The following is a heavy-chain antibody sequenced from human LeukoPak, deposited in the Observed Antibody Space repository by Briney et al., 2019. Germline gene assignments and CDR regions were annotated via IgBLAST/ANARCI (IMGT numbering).Heavy chain of an antibody. CDR1: GFTFDDYA. D-gene: IGHD6-13*01. J-gene: IGHJ4*02. CDR3: TKGGSSWSRWDY. V-gene: IGHV3-48*01. CDR2: ISSSSTTI. Sequence: GGSLRLSCAASGFTFDDYAMHWVRQAPGKGLEWVSYISSSSTTIYYADSVKGRFTISRDNSKNTLDLHMNGLRVEDTAVYYCTKGGSSWSRWDYWGQGALVTVSS.